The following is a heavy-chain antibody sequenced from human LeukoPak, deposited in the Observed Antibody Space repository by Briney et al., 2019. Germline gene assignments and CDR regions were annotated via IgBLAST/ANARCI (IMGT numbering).Heavy chain of an antibody. J-gene: IGHJ4*02. V-gene: IGHV4-4*09. CDR3: TRQRHADIVGTTVFDY. Sequence: SETLSLTCTASGGSISNYYWSWMRQPPGKGLERIGYIYTSGGTNYNPSLKSRVTISVDTSKNQFSLKLNSVTAADTAVYYCTRQRHADIVGTTVFDYWGQGTLVTVSS. CDR2: IYTSGGT. D-gene: IGHD1-1*01. CDR1: GGSISNYY.